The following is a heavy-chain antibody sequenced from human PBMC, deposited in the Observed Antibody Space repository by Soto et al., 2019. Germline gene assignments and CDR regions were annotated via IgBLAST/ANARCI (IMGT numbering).Heavy chain of an antibody. CDR1: GYTFTSYT. D-gene: IGHD3-10*01. CDR3: AMIWFGYAYAGMDV. CDR2: INAGNGNT. V-gene: IGHV1-3*01. Sequence: QVQLVQSGAEVKKPGASVKVSCKASGYTFTSYTMHWVRQAPGQRLEWMGWINAGNGNTKYSQKFQGRVTITRDTSASTAYMEQSSLRSEDAAVYCCAMIWFGYAYAGMDVWGQGTTVTVSS. J-gene: IGHJ6*02.